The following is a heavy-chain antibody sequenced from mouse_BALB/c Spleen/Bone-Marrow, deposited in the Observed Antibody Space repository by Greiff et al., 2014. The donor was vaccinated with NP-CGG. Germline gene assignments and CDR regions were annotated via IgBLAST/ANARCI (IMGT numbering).Heavy chain of an antibody. V-gene: IGHV3-8*02. J-gene: IGHJ2*01. CDR1: GDSITSGY. CDR3: ARYDGYYSYFDY. CDR2: ISYSGST. D-gene: IGHD2-3*01. Sequence: VQLKQSGPSLVKPSQTLSLTCSVTGDSITSGYWNWIRKFPGNKLEYMGYISYSGSTYYNPSLKSRISITRDTSKNQYYLRLNSVTTEDTATYYCARYDGYYSYFDYWGQGTALTVSS.